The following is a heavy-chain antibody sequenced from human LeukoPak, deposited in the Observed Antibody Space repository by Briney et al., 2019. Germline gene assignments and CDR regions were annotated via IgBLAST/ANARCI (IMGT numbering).Heavy chain of an antibody. D-gene: IGHD2-15*01. Sequence: ASVKVSCKASGYTFTTYDINWGGQATGQGLEGMRWMNPNSGNTGYAHKFQGRVTMTRNTSINTAYMELSSLRSEDTAVYFCTRERSGNYGMDVWGQGTTVTVSS. CDR2: MNPNSGNT. CDR1: GYTFTTYD. J-gene: IGHJ6*02. CDR3: TRERSGNYGMDV. V-gene: IGHV1-8*01.